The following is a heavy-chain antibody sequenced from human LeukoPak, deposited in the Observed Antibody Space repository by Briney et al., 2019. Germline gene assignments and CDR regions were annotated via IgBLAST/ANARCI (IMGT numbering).Heavy chain of an antibody. Sequence: GGSLRLSCAASGFTFSSYWMSCVRQAPGKGLERVPNIKQDGSEKYYVDSVNDRFTISRDNAKNSLYLQSNSQRAEDMTVYYCARVLSEAVAGGKYYFDYWGQGTLVTVSS. CDR3: ARVLSEAVAGGKYYFDY. CDR2: IKQDGSEK. CDR1: GFTFSSYW. D-gene: IGHD6-19*01. V-gene: IGHV3-7*01. J-gene: IGHJ4*02.